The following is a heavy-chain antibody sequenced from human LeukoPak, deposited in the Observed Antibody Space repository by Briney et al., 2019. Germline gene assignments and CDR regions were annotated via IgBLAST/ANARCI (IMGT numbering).Heavy chain of an antibody. V-gene: IGHV3-21*01. J-gene: IGHJ6*03. D-gene: IGHD3-3*01. CDR3: ARDYDFWSAYYMDV. CDR1: GFTFSSYD. CDR2: ISSSSSYI. Sequence: GGSPRLSCAVSGFTFSSYDMSWVRQAPGKGLVWVSSISSSSSYIYYADSVKGRFTISRDNAKNSLYLQMNSLRAEDTAVYYCARDYDFWSAYYMDVWGKGTTVTVSS.